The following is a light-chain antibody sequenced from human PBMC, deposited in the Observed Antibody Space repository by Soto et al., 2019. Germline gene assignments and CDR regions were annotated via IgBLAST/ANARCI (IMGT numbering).Light chain of an antibody. J-gene: IGKJ1*01. CDR3: LQYGSTPGT. CDR1: QSIPNSY. CDR2: DAS. V-gene: IGKV3-20*01. Sequence: EIVLTQSPGTLSLSPGERATLSCRASQSIPNSYLSWYQHKPGQAPRLLIHDASSRATGTPDRFSGSGSGTDFTLIIDRLEPEDFALYYCLQYGSTPGTFGQGTKVDLK.